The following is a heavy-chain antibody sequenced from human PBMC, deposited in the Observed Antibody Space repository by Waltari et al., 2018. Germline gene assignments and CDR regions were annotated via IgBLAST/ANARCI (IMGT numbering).Heavy chain of an antibody. CDR1: GYTFTSYA. CDR2: INTNTGNP. D-gene: IGHD3-9*01. J-gene: IGHJ4*02. CDR3: ARGGFRNILTGYYKGSYDY. Sequence: QVQLVQSGSELKKPGASVKVSCKASGYTFTSYAMNWVRQAPGQGLEWMGWINTNTGNPTYAQGFTGRFVFSLDTSVSTAYLQISSLKAEDTAVYYCARGGFRNILTGYYKGSYDYWGQGTLVTVSS. V-gene: IGHV7-4-1*02.